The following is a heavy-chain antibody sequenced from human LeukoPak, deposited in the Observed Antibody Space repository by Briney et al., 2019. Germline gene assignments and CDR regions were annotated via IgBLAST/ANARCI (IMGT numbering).Heavy chain of an antibody. V-gene: IGHV3-11*01. D-gene: IGHD3-16*01. CDR3: ARDGMGSYDL. Sequence: GGSLRLSCAASGSTFSDFYMFWIRQAPGKGLEWVSYISASGNSMYYGDSVKGRFTISRDNAKNSLYLQMNSLRAEDTAVCYCARDGMGSYDLWGQGTLVTVSS. J-gene: IGHJ4*02. CDR2: ISASGNSM. CDR1: GSTFSDFY.